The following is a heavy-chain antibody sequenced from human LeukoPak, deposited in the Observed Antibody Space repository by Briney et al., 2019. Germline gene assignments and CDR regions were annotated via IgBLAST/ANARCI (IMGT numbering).Heavy chain of an antibody. CDR1: GGSISSGDYY. V-gene: IGHV4-30-4*01. J-gene: IGHJ4*02. D-gene: IGHD4-17*01. CDR3: ARGLYGDYEFDY. CDR2: IYYSGST. Sequence: PSETLSLTCTVSGGSISSGDYYWSWIRQPPGKGLEWIGYIYYSGSTYYNLSLKSRVTISVDTSKNQFSLKLSSVTAADTAVYYCARGLYGDYEFDYWGQGTLVTVSS.